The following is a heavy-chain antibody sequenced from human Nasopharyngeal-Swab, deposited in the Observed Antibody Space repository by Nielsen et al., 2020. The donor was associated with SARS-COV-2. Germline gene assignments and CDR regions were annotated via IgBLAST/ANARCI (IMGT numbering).Heavy chain of an antibody. CDR3: ARALTVLRFLEWSPGYFDY. CDR2: IYYSGST. CDR1: GGSISSSSYY. V-gene: IGHV4-39*01. Sequence: SETLSLTCTVSGGSISSSSYYWGWIRQPPGKGLEWIGSIYYSGSTYYNPSLKSRFTISVDTSKNQFSLKLSSVTAADTAVYYCARALTVLRFLEWSPGYFDYWGQGTLVTVSS. D-gene: IGHD3-3*01. J-gene: IGHJ4*02.